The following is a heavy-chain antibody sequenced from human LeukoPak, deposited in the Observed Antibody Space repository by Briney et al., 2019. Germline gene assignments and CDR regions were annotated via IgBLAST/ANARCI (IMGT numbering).Heavy chain of an antibody. V-gene: IGHV1-18*01. CDR3: AREGGGVAGTGGY. J-gene: IGHJ4*02. Sequence: SVRVSYTASGYTFTSYGISWVRQAPGQRLERMLWNSAYNGNTNYAQKLQGRVTITTDTSTSKAYMALRSVRSDDTAVYYCAREGGGVAGTGGYWGQGTLVTVSS. D-gene: IGHD6-19*01. CDR2: NSAYNGNT. CDR1: GYTFTSYG.